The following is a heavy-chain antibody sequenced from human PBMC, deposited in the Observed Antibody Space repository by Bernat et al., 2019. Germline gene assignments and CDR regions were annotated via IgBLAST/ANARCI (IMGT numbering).Heavy chain of an antibody. CDR1: GGSISNNNYY. J-gene: IGHJ4*02. D-gene: IGHD5-18*01. CDR3: ARAHRGNSYGYPDY. Sequence: QLQLQESGPGLVKPSETLSLTCTVSGGSISNNNYYWGWIRQPPGRGLEWVASMYSSGSTYYNSSLKSRVTISVDTSQNQVSLKLSSVTAADTAVYYCARAHRGNSYGYPDYWGQGTLVTVSS. V-gene: IGHV4-39*01. CDR2: MYSSGST.